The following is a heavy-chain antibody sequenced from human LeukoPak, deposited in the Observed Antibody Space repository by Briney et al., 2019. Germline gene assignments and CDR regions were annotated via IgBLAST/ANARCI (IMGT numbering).Heavy chain of an antibody. Sequence: GGSLRLSCAASGFTFSSYEMNWVRQAPGKGLEWVSYISSSGSTIYYADSVKGRFTISRDNAKNSLYLQMNSLRVEDTATYYCALTRGYSGYDLDSWGQGTLVTVSS. CDR2: ISSSGSTI. V-gene: IGHV3-48*03. CDR1: GFTFSSYE. J-gene: IGHJ4*02. CDR3: ALTRGYSGYDLDS. D-gene: IGHD5-12*01.